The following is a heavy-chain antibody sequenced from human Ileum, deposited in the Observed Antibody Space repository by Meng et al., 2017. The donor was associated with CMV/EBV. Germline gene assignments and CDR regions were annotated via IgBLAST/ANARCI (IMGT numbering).Heavy chain of an antibody. Sequence: LVGSGGGLVKPGGSLRLSCGASGFSFSDFHMNWIRRAPGKGPEWVSFISRDNTYTNYADSVKGRFTISRDNAKNLLFLQMNSLRVEDTALYYCARGHYDSFWGRGTLVTVSS. CDR1: GFSFSDFH. D-gene: IGHD3-22*01. CDR3: ARGHYDSF. CDR2: ISRDNTYT. V-gene: IGHV3-11*06. J-gene: IGHJ4*02.